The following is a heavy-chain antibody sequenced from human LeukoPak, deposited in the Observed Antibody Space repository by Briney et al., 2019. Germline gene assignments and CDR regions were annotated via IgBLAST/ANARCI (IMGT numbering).Heavy chain of an antibody. CDR3: ARAPYFDWLLYPSPFFDY. V-gene: IGHV4-31*03. CDR1: SGSISSGVYY. D-gene: IGHD3-9*01. J-gene: IGHJ4*02. Sequence: SETLSLTCPVSSGSISSGVYYWSWIRQHPGKGLEWIGYIYYSGSTYYNPSLKSRVAISVDTSKNQFSLKLSSVTAADTAAYYCARAPYFDWLLYPSPFFDYWGQGTLVTVSS. CDR2: IYYSGST.